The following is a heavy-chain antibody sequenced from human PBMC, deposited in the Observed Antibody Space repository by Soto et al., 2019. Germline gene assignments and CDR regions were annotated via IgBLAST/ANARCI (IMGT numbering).Heavy chain of an antibody. J-gene: IGHJ5*02. CDR3: ARGDSTGSPTGWFDP. V-gene: IGHV1-18*04. D-gene: IGHD6-19*01. Sequence: QVQLVQSGAEVRKPGASVQVSCKASGYTFTRYSINWVRQAPGQGLEWVGWISNYNGDTKYAEKFQGRVTLTTDTFTTTSYMALRSLTSDETAMYFCARGDSTGSPTGWFDPWGQGTLVTVLS. CDR2: ISNYNGDT. CDR1: GYTFTRYS.